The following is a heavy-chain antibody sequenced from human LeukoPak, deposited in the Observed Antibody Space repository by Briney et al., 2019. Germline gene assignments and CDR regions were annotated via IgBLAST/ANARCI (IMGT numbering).Heavy chain of an antibody. V-gene: IGHV1-8*01. Sequence: ASVKVSCKASGYTFTSYDINWVRQATGQGLGWMGWMNPNSGNTGYAQKFQGRVTMTRNTSISTAYMELSSLRSEDTAVYYCARWSIAARPGGFDYWGQGTLVTVSS. CDR2: MNPNSGNT. J-gene: IGHJ4*02. CDR3: ARWSIAARPGGFDY. D-gene: IGHD6-6*01. CDR1: GYTFTSYD.